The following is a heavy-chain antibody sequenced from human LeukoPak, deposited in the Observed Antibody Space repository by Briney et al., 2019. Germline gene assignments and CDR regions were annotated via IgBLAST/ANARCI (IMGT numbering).Heavy chain of an antibody. J-gene: IGHJ5*02. CDR3: ARDTCYGGDCFNWFDP. V-gene: IGHV1-2*02. CDR2: INPKGGGI. CDR1: GYSFTDYY. D-gene: IGHD2-21*02. Sequence: ASVKVSCKASGYSFTDYYIHWARQAPGQGLEWMGWINPKGGGINYAPELQGRVTMTRDTSITTAYMELSSLRSDDTAMYYCARDTCYGGDCFNWFDPWGQGTLVTVSS.